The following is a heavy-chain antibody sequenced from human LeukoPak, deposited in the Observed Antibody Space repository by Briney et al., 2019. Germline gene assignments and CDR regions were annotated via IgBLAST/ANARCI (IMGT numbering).Heavy chain of an antibody. V-gene: IGHV3-43*02. Sequence: GGSLRLSCAAPGFIFDNYAIRWVRQAPGKGLEWVSLISGDGGSTFYADSVGGRFTISRDNTRKSLSLQMSSLRSEDTALYYCARESETSGWYDYWGQGTLVTVSS. CDR1: GFIFDNYA. D-gene: IGHD6-19*01. CDR2: ISGDGGST. J-gene: IGHJ4*02. CDR3: ARESETSGWYDY.